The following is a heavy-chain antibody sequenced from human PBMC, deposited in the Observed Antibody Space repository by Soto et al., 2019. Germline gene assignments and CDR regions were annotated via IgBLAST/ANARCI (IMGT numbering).Heavy chain of an antibody. CDR3: AGIKPRIVAAVNWFDP. J-gene: IGHJ5*02. V-gene: IGHV2-5*02. CDR1: GFSLSTSGVG. D-gene: IGHD6-13*01. Sequence: QITLKESGPTLVKPTQTLTLTCTFSGFSLSTSGVGVGWIRQPPGKALEWLALIYWDDDKRYSPSLKSRLTITKDTSKIQVVLTMTNMYPVYSATYYCAGIKPRIVAAVNWFDPWGQGTLVTVSS. CDR2: IYWDDDK.